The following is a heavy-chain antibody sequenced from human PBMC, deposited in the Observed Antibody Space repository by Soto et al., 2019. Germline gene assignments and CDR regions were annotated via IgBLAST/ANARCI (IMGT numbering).Heavy chain of an antibody. CDR2: XNXXXGXT. CDR3: ARGHSSGYWLVVFDI. Sequence: ASVPVSRMPSGYTFTTYEINLVRQATGQALEWMXWXNXXXGXTXXXQXXQXRVTMTRNTSISTAYMERRSLGSEDTPVYYCARGHSSGYWLVVFDIWGGGTMVTVS. CDR1: GYTFTTYE. D-gene: IGHD3-22*01. V-gene: IGHV1-8*01. J-gene: IGHJ3*02.